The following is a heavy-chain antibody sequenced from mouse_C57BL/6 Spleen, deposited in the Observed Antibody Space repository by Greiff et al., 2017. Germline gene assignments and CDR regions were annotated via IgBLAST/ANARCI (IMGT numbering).Heavy chain of an antibody. CDR2: LRNKANGYTT. Sequence: EVMLVESGGGLVQPGGSLSLSCAASGFTFTDYYMSWVRQPPGKALEWLGFLRNKANGYTTEYSASVKGRFTISRDNSQSILYLQMNALRAEDSATYYCARYRPISFDYWGQGTTLTVSS. CDR1: GFTFTDYY. J-gene: IGHJ2*01. CDR3: ARYRPISFDY. V-gene: IGHV7-3*01.